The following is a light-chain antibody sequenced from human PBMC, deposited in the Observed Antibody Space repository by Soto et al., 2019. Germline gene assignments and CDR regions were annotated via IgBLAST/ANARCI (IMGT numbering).Light chain of an antibody. CDR2: ATS. CDR1: QGIGSL. V-gene: IGKV1-9*01. CDR3: QQLNTYPWT. J-gene: IGKJ1*01. Sequence: DIQLTQSPSFLSASIGDRVTITCRASQGIGSLLAWYQQKPGNAPQLLIYATSTLQSGVPSRFSGSGSGTEFTLTISSLQSEDFAIYYCQQLNTYPWTFGPGTKVEVK.